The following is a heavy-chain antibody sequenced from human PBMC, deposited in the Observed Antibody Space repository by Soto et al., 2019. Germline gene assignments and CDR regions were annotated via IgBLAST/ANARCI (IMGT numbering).Heavy chain of an antibody. CDR2: IYHSGST. CDR3: ARDKEGDAFDI. J-gene: IGHJ3*02. CDR1: GGSISSGGYS. V-gene: IGHV4-30-2*01. Sequence: QLQLQESGSGLVKPSQTLSLTCAVSGGSISSGGYSWSWIRQPPGKGLEWIGYIYHSGSTYYNQSLKRRVTISVDRSKNQFSLKLSSVTAAATAVYYCARDKEGDAFDIWGQGTMVTVSS.